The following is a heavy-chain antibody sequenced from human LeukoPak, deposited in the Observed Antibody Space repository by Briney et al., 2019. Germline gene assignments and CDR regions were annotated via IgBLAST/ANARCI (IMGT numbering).Heavy chain of an antibody. CDR2: ITGSGGNT. CDR3: AKWGDYDVLTGYYVSDY. J-gene: IGHJ4*02. CDR1: GFTFSKYA. D-gene: IGHD3-9*01. V-gene: IGHV3-23*01. Sequence: PGGSLRLSCVASGFTFSKYAMSWVRQAPGKGVEWVSAITGSGGNTYYADSVKGGFTISRDNSKNTVFLQMNSLRAEDTAVYYCAKWGDYDVLTGYYVSDYWGQGTLVTVSS.